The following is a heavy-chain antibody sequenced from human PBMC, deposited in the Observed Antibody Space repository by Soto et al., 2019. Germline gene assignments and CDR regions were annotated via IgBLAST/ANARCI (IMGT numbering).Heavy chain of an antibody. CDR2: ISGSGGST. V-gene: IGHV3-23*01. CDR1: GFTFSSYV. J-gene: IGHJ4*02. D-gene: IGHD5-12*01. CDR3: AKDGGRGYSGYGGDY. Sequence: EVQLLESGGGLVQPGGSLRLSCAASGFTFSSYVMSWVRQAPGKGLEWVSAISGSGGSTYYADSVKGRFTISRDNSKNTLYLQMNSLRAEDTAVYYCAKDGGRGYSGYGGDYWGQGTLVTVSS.